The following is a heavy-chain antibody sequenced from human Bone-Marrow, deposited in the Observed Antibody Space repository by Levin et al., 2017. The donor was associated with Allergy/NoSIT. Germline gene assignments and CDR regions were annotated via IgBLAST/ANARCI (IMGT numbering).Heavy chain of an antibody. CDR2: INYRGST. V-gene: IGHV4-59*01. CDR1: GDSISTYY. Sequence: ESLKISCSVSGDSISTYYWTWIRQPPGKGLEWIAYINYRGSTNYNPSLESRVSMSVDTSRNQFSLKLTSVTAADTAVYYCARVTKYGDYPPYFYMDVWGKGTTVTVSS. J-gene: IGHJ6*03. D-gene: IGHD4-17*01. CDR3: ARVTKYGDYPPYFYMDV.